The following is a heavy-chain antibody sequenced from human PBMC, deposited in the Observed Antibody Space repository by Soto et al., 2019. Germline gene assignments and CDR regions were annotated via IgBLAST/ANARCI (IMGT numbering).Heavy chain of an antibody. D-gene: IGHD6-19*01. Sequence: ASVKVPCKASGYTFTSYAMHWLRQSAGQRLEWMGWINAGNGNTKYSQKFQGRVTITRDTSASTAYMELSSLRSEDTAVYYCARRASIAVQYNWFDPWGQGTLVTVSS. J-gene: IGHJ5*02. CDR1: GYTFTSYA. CDR2: INAGNGNT. CDR3: ARRASIAVQYNWFDP. V-gene: IGHV1-3*01.